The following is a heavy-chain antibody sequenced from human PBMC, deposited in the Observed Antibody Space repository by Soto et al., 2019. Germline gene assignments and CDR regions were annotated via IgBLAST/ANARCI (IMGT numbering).Heavy chain of an antibody. V-gene: IGHV1-69*06. CDR1: GFTFNVYG. CDR2: LIPIYDAP. J-gene: IGHJ6*02. Sequence: GASVKVSCKTSGFTFNVYGINWVRQVPGQGLEWMGGLIPIYDAPNYAQKFQDRVTITADKSTTTVYLELSSLTSEDTAVYFCARVRDPHLDHYGLDVWGQGTTVTVSS. CDR3: ARVRDPHLDHYGLDV.